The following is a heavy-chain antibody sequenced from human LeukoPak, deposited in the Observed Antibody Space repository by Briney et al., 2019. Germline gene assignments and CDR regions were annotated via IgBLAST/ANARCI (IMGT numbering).Heavy chain of an antibody. CDR1: GFTFSNYW. Sequence: GGSLRLFCTASGFTFSNYWMSWVRQAPGKGLEWVSVIYSGGSTYYADSVKGRFTISRDNSKNTLYLQMNSLRAEDTAVYYCARDIAYDSSGYYSPHFDYWGQGTLVTVSS. V-gene: IGHV3-53*01. J-gene: IGHJ4*02. CDR3: ARDIAYDSSGYYSPHFDY. D-gene: IGHD3-22*01. CDR2: IYSGGST.